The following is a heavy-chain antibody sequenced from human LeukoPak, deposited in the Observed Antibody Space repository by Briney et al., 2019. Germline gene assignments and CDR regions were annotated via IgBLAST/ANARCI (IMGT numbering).Heavy chain of an antibody. Sequence: SETLSLTCSVSGGSLKSYYWNWIRQPPGKGLEWIGYIYHSGSTNYNPSLKSRVTISVDTSKNQFSLKLSSVTAADTAVYYCARLNYYDSSGYYYSGNWFDPWGQGTLVTVSS. V-gene: IGHV4-59*08. CDR3: ARLNYYDSSGYYYSGNWFDP. CDR1: GGSLKSYY. D-gene: IGHD3-22*01. CDR2: IYHSGST. J-gene: IGHJ5*02.